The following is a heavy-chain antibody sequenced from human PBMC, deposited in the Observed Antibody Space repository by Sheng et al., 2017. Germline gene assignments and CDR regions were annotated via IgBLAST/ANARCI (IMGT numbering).Heavy chain of an antibody. CDR2: IYYSGST. V-gene: IGHV4-59*01. D-gene: IGHD5-12*01. Sequence: QVQLQESGPGLVKPSETLSLTCTVSGGSISSYYWSWIRQPPGKGLEWIGYIYYSGSTNYNPSLKSRVTISVDTSKNQFSLKLSSVTAADTAVYYCASLRGYSGYDYGYYFDYWGQGTLITVSS. CDR3: ASLRGYSGYDYGYYFDY. CDR1: GGSISSYY. J-gene: IGHJ4*02.